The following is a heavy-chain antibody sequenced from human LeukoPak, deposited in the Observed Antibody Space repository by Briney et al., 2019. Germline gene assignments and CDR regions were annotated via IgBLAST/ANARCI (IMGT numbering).Heavy chain of an antibody. CDR3: ARDRMGVSSGYYYTFDY. CDR2: IIPIFGTA. CDR1: GGTFSSYA. Sequence: ASVKVSCKASGGTFSSYAISWVRQAPGQGLEWMGRIIPIFGTANYAQKFRGRVTITTDESTSTAYMELSSLRSEDTAVYYCARDRMGVSSGYYYTFDYWGQGTLVTVSS. D-gene: IGHD3-22*01. V-gene: IGHV1-69*05. J-gene: IGHJ4*02.